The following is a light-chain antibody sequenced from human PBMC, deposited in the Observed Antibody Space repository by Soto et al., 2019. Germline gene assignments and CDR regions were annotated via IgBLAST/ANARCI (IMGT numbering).Light chain of an antibody. CDR2: GAS. V-gene: IGKV3-20*01. CDR3: QQYGSPTT. J-gene: IGKJ1*01. Sequence: ETVMTHSPATLSVSPGSRSTLSCRASQSVSSNLAWYKQKPGQAPRLLIYGASSRATGIPDRFSGSGSGTEFPLTISRLEPEDSAVYYCQQYGSPTTFGHGTKVDIK. CDR1: QSVSSN.